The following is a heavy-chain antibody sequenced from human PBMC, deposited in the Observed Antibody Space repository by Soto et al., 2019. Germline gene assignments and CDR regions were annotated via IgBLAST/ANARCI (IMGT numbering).Heavy chain of an antibody. D-gene: IGHD6-19*01. V-gene: IGHV1-8*01. J-gene: IGHJ6*02. CDR3: ARGGSEWLLRRGMDV. CDR2: MNPNSGNT. CDR1: GYTFTSYD. Sequence: ASVKVSCKASGYTFTSYDINWVRQATGQGLEWMGWMNPNSGNTGYAQKFQGRVTMTRNTSISTAYMELSSLRSEDTAVYYCARGGSEWLLRRGMDVWGQGTTVTVSS.